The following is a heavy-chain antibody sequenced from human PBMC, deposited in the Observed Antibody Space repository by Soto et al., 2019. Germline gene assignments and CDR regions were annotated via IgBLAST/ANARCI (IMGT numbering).Heavy chain of an antibody. Sequence: PSETLSLTCTVSGGSISSGDYYWSWIRQPPGKGLEWIGYIYYSGSTYYNPSLKSRVTISVDTSKNQFSLKLSSVTAADTAVYYCARVPPGCIGGSCYSSNCSDPWGQGTLVTVSS. D-gene: IGHD2-15*01. J-gene: IGHJ5*02. CDR3: ARVPPGCIGGSCYSSNCSDP. CDR2: IYYSGST. V-gene: IGHV4-30-4*01. CDR1: GGSISSGDYY.